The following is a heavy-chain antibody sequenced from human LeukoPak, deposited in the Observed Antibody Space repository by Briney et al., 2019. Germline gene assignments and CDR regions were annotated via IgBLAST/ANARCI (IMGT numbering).Heavy chain of an antibody. Sequence: SETLSLTCTVSGGSISSYYWSWIRQPPGKGLEWIGYIHYSGSTNYNPSLKSRVTISVDTSKNQFSLKLSSVTAADTAVYYCARHVESSWGGFDYWGQGTLVTVSS. D-gene: IGHD6-13*01. CDR2: IHYSGST. CDR1: GGSISSYY. J-gene: IGHJ4*02. V-gene: IGHV4-59*08. CDR3: ARHVESSWGGFDY.